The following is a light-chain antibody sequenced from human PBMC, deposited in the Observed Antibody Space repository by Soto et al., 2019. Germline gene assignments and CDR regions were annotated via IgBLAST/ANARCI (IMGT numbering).Light chain of an antibody. V-gene: IGKV1-5*03. J-gene: IGKJ1*01. CDR3: QQYNTYRA. CDR2: KAS. CDR1: QDINKN. Sequence: DIKMTQSPSSLSASIGDRVTITCQASQDINKNLIWHQQKPGKAPRLLIYKASTLESGVPSRFSGSGSGTEFTLTISSLQPDDFATYYCQQYNTYRAFGQGTKVAIK.